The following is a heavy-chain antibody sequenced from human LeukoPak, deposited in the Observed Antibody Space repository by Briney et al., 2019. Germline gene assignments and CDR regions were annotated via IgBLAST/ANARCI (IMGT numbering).Heavy chain of an antibody. CDR2: IRSKAYGGTT. V-gene: IGHV3-49*04. D-gene: IGHD4-17*01. Sequence: AGGSLRLSCTASGFTFGGYAMSWVRQAPGKGLEWVGFIRSKAYGGTTEYAASVKGRFTISRDDSKSIAYLQMNSLKTEDTAVYYCTRVDTGVTTAYYYYYMDVWGKGTTVTISS. J-gene: IGHJ6*03. CDR3: TRVDTGVTTAYYYYYMDV. CDR1: GFTFGGYA.